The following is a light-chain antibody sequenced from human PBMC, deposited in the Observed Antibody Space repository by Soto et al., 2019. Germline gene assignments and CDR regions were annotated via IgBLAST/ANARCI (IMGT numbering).Light chain of an antibody. CDR1: ESASKW. CDR3: QQYNDYSWT. Sequence: DIQMTQSPSALAAYVGDRVKITCRASESASKWVAWYQQKPGRSPTLLIYQASTLQSGVPSRFSGSGSGTEFTLTISSLQPDDVAIYYCQQYNDYSWTFGQGTKVDIK. CDR2: QAS. J-gene: IGKJ1*01. V-gene: IGKV1-5*03.